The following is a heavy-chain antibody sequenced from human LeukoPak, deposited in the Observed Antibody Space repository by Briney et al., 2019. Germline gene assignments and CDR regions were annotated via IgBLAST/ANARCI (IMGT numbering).Heavy chain of an antibody. J-gene: IGHJ4*02. D-gene: IGHD6-19*01. CDR1: GFTFSSHW. CDR2: ISGSGGST. V-gene: IGHV3-23*01. CDR3: AKDPIAVADPSNDY. Sequence: GGSLRLSCVGSGFTFSSHWMSWVRQAPGKGLEWVSAISGSGGSTDYADSVKGRFTISRDNSKNTLYLQMNSLRAEDTAVYYCAKDPIAVADPSNDYWGQGTLVTVSS.